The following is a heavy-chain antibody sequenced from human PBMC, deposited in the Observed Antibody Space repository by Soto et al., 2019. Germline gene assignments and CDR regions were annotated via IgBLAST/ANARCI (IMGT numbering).Heavy chain of an antibody. CDR1: GGCISSSSYY. J-gene: IGHJ5*02. V-gene: IGHV4-30-2*05. CDR3: VSCRTPVLGVHPNWDGP. D-gene: IGHD2-15*01. Sequence: SETLSLTCTVSGGCISSSSYYWSWIRQPPGKGLEWIGYIYHSGSTYYNPSLKSRVTISVDTSKNQFSLKLSSVTAADTAVYYCVSCRTPVLGVHPNWDGPWGQGTLVTVSS. CDR2: IYHSGST.